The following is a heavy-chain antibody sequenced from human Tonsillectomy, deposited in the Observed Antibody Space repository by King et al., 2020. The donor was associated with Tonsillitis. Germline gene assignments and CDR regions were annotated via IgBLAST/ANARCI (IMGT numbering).Heavy chain of an antibody. CDR3: AKDRDFWSPHGMDV. Sequence: VQLVESGGGLIQPGGSLRLSCAASGFTFSSYAMNWVRQAPGKGLEWVSGISGSGGSTYYVDSVEGRFAISRDNSKNTLYLQMNSLGAEATAVYYCAKDRDFWSPHGMDVWGQGTTVTVSS. CDR2: ISGSGGST. V-gene: IGHV3-23*04. CDR1: GFTFSSYA. J-gene: IGHJ6*02. D-gene: IGHD3-3*01.